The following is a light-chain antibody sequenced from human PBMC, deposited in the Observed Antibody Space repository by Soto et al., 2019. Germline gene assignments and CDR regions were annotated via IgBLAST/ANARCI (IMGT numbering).Light chain of an antibody. CDR3: CSFADFTYV. CDR1: SSDVGGYNY. CDR2: EVS. V-gene: IGLV2-14*01. Sequence: QSVLTQPASVSGSPGQSITISCTGTSSDVGGYNYVSWYQQHPGKAPKLMIYEVSNRPSGVSNRFSGSKSGNTASLTISGLQAEDEADYYCCSFADFTYVFGTGTKVTVL. J-gene: IGLJ1*01.